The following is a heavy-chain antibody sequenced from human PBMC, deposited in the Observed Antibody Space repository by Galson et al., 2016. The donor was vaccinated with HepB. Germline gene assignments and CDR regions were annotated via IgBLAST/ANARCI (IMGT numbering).Heavy chain of an antibody. Sequence: SLRLSCAASGFTVSSYYMSWVRQAPGKGLEWVSVIFYGGNTYYAYSVEGRFTISRADSLTPLYLQMNSLTADDPAVYFCARTSYRECTGTRCVNFRYYYYYMDVWGKGTTVTVSS. V-gene: IGHV3-53*01. CDR2: IFYGGNT. CDR3: ARTSYRECTGTRCVNFRYYYYYMDV. J-gene: IGHJ6*03. D-gene: IGHD2-2*01. CDR1: GFTVSSYY.